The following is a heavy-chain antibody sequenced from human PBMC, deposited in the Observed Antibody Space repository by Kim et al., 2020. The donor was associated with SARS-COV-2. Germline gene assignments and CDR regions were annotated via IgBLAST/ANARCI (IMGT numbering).Heavy chain of an antibody. D-gene: IGHD6-13*01. V-gene: IGHV3-21*01. Sequence: GGSLRLSCAASGFTFSSYSMNWVRQAPGKGLEWVSSISSSSSYIYYADSVKGRFTISRDNAKNSLYLQMNSLRAEDTAVYYCARSCSSSWGGFDYWGQGTLVTVSS. CDR3: ARSCSSSWGGFDY. CDR2: ISSSSSYI. CDR1: GFTFSSYS. J-gene: IGHJ4*02.